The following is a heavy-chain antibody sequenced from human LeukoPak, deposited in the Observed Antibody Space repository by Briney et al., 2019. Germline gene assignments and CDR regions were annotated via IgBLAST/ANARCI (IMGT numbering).Heavy chain of an antibody. Sequence: PGGSLRLSCAASGITFSTYAMHWVRQAPGKGLEYLSAISRNGSATYYANSVKGRFTTSRDNSKNTLYLQMSSLRADDKAVYYCARGVSGLDLISVAVAGNDAFDIWGQGTMVTVSS. CDR3: ARGVSGLDLISVAVAGNDAFDI. D-gene: IGHD6-19*01. CDR1: GITFSTYA. J-gene: IGHJ3*02. V-gene: IGHV3-64*01. CDR2: ISRNGSAT.